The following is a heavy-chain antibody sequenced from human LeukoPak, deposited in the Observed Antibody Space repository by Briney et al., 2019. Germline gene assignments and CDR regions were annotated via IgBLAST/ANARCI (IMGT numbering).Heavy chain of an antibody. CDR3: AREKNDIVLTSYYFDY. D-gene: IGHD5-12*01. CDR1: GFTISSNY. V-gene: IGHV3-53*01. CDR2: IYSGGST. Sequence: QPGGSLRLSCAASGFTISSNYMSWVRQAPGEGLEWVSVIYSGGSTYYADSVKGRFTISRDNSKNTLYLQMNSLRAEDTAVYYCAREKNDIVLTSYYFDYWGQGTLVTVSS. J-gene: IGHJ4*02.